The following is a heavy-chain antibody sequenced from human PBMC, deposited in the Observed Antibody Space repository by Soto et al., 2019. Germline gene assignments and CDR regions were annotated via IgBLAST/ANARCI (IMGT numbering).Heavy chain of an antibody. D-gene: IGHD1-26*01. J-gene: IGHJ4*02. CDR2: IGPESGAT. CDR3: GRGRSGQIVVFY. V-gene: IGHV1-2*02. CDR1: GYTFTGHY. Sequence: GASVKVSCKASGYTFTGHYIHWVRQAPEQGPEWMGEIGPESGATRYAQSFQGRVTMTRDMSINTVYMELTNLSPDDAAVYYCGRGRSGQIVVFYWGQGTPVTVSS.